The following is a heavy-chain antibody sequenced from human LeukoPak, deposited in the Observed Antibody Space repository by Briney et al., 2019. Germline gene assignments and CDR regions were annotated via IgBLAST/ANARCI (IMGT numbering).Heavy chain of an antibody. CDR1: GYTFTGYY. J-gene: IGHJ3*02. CDR3: AREFYYDSSGYDAFDI. CDR2: INPNSGGT. Sequence: ASVKVSCKASGYTFTGYYMRWVRQAPGQGLEWMGRINPNSGGTNYAQKFQGRVTVTRDTSISTAYMELSRLRSDDTAVYYCAREFYYDSSGYDAFDIWGQGTMVTVSS. D-gene: IGHD3-22*01. V-gene: IGHV1-2*06.